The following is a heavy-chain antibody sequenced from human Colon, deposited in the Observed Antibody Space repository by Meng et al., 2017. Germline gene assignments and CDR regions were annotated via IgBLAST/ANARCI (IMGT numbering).Heavy chain of an antibody. CDR1: GYIFTTYG. Sequence: QVELVPSGAEVQTPGAPVTVSRKASGYIFTTYGISWVRQAPGEGLEWIGWISAYNGHTTTAQKFQDRATMTTDTSTNTAYMELRSLRSDDTAMYYCARDRQWLGSDYWGQGTLVTVSS. CDR2: ISAYNGHT. D-gene: IGHD6-19*01. V-gene: IGHV1-18*01. J-gene: IGHJ4*02. CDR3: ARDRQWLGSDY.